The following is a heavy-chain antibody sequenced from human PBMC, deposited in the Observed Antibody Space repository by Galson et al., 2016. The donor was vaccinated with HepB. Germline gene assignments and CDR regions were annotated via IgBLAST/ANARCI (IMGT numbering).Heavy chain of an antibody. V-gene: IGHV4-31*01. CDR3: ARDPGEAYCGGDCSYYFDS. CDR2: VYYNGKT. Sequence: TLSLTCSVSGASVSSRGFYWTWIRQHPGKGLEWIGYVYYNGKTFYNPSLKSHATISIDTSRNEFSLRLTSVTAADTAVYYCARDPGEAYCGGDCSYYFDSWGQGTLVTVSS. D-gene: IGHD2-21*02. CDR1: GASVSSRGFY. J-gene: IGHJ4*02.